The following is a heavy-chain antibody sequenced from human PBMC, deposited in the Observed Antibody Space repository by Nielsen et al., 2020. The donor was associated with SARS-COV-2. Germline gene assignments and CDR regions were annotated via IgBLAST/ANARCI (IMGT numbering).Heavy chain of an antibody. CDR1: GGSISSYC. Sequence: SATLSLTCTVSGGSISSYCWNWIRQPPGKGLEWIGYIYYSGSTNYNPSLKSRVTISVDTSKNQFSLKLNSVTAADTAVYYCARDRYDILTGYDYSGMDVWGQGTTVTVSS. CDR2: IYYSGST. V-gene: IGHV4-59*01. D-gene: IGHD3-9*01. CDR3: ARDRYDILTGYDYSGMDV. J-gene: IGHJ6*02.